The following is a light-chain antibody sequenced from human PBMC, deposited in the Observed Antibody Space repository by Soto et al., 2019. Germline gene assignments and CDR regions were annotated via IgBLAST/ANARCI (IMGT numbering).Light chain of an antibody. CDR2: AAS. CDR3: QHLNSYPLT. Sequence: DIQMTQSPSTLSASVGDRVTITCRASQSISSYLIWYQQKPGKAPRLLIYAASSLQTGVPSRFSGSGSGTDFTLTISSLQPEDFATYYCQHLNSYPLTFGGGTKVDIK. CDR1: QSISSY. V-gene: IGKV1-39*01. J-gene: IGKJ4*01.